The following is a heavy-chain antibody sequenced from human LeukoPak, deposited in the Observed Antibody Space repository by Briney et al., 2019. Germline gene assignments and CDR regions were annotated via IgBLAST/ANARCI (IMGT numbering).Heavy chain of an antibody. CDR3: ARDQNYYYYGMDV. Sequence: ASVKVSCKASGYTFTSYGISWVRQAPGQGLEWMGWISAYNGNTNYAQKLQGRVTMTTDTSTSTAYMELRSLGSDDTAVYYCARDQNYYYYGMDVWGQGTTVTVSS. V-gene: IGHV1-18*01. J-gene: IGHJ6*02. CDR2: ISAYNGNT. CDR1: GYTFTSYG.